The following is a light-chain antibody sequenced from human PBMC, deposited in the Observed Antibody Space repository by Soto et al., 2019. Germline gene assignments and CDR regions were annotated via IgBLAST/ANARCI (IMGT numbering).Light chain of an antibody. Sequence: QSALTQPASVSGSPGQAITISCTGTSSDGGGYNYVSWYQKHPVKAPTLMIYEVSNRHSGVSNRFSGSKSGNPASLPISELQAQDEADYHCSSYTSSSTYVFGTGTKLTVL. J-gene: IGLJ1*01. CDR2: EVS. V-gene: IGLV2-14*01. CDR3: SSYTSSSTYV. CDR1: SSDGGGYNY.